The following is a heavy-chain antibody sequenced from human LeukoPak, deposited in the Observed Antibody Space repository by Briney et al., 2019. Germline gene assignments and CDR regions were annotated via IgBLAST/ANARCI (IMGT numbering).Heavy chain of an antibody. CDR2: INTTNGST. Sequence: ASVKVSCKASGYSFTDYAIHWVRQAPGQGLEWMGWINTTNGSTKYSQNFQGRVTITRDTSASTAYMELSSLKSEDTAVYYCAGTYYYDSSGYYPAFDYWGQGTLVTVSS. J-gene: IGHJ4*02. CDR3: AGTYYYDSSGYYPAFDY. D-gene: IGHD3-22*01. CDR1: GYSFTDYA. V-gene: IGHV1-3*04.